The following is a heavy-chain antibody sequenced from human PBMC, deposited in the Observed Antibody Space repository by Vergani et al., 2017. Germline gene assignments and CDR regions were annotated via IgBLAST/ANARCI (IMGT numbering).Heavy chain of an antibody. D-gene: IGHD6-19*01. J-gene: IGHJ4*02. V-gene: IGHV3-23*01. CDR3: AKDPGSSGWYGD. CDR1: GFTFSNYA. CDR2: ISSSGADT. Sequence: EVQLLESGGHLVQPGGSLRLSCAASGFTFSNYAMNWVRQAPGKGLEWVSAISSSGADTYYTDSVKGRFTISRDNSKNTLYLQMNSLRAEDTAVYYCAKDPGSSGWYGDWGQGTLVTVSS.